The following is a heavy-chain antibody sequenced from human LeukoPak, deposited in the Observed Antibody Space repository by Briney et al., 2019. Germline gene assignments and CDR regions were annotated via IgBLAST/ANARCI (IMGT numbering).Heavy chain of an antibody. D-gene: IGHD6-19*01. CDR3: ARSIAVAGTVADY. CDR2: INPNSGGT. J-gene: IGHJ4*02. V-gene: IGHV1-2*02. Sequence: VASVKVSCKACRYTFTGYYMHWVRQAPGQGLEWMGWINPNSGGTNYAQQFQGRVTMTRDTSISTAYMELSRLRSDDTAVYYCARSIAVAGTVADYWGQGTLVTVFS. CDR1: RYTFTGYY.